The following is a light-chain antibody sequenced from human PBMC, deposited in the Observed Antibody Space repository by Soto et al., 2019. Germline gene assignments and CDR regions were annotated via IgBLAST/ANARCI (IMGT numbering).Light chain of an antibody. Sequence: EIVLTQSPGTLSLSPGEGATVSCRVSQSINSKSLVWYQRKFGQAPRRLIYNTSSRATGIPDRFSGSVSGTNFTISISSLEPEVFAVYYCQHYGGSFIFVPGTKVDF. CDR2: NTS. J-gene: IGKJ3*01. V-gene: IGKV3-20*01. CDR1: QSINSKS. CDR3: QHYGGSFI.